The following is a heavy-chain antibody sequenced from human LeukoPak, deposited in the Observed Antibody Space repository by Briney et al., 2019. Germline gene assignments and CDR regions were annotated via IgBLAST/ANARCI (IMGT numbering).Heavy chain of an antibody. V-gene: IGHV4-61*02. CDR2: IFTSGNT. D-gene: IGHD3-10*01. CDR1: GDSISGNYY. Sequence: SQTLSLACTVSGDSISGNYYWNWIRQPAGKGLEWIGRIFTSGNTNYNSSLKSRVTISLDTSKDQFSLRLSSVTVADTAFYYCTRESATSGSTDWGQGTLVTVSS. CDR3: TRESATSGSTD. J-gene: IGHJ4*02.